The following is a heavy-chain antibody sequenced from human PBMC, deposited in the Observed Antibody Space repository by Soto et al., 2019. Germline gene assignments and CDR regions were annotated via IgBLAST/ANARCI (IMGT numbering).Heavy chain of an antibody. CDR1: GFTFSTYT. V-gene: IGHV3-21*01. Sequence: GGSLRLSCAASGFTFSTYTMNWVRQAPGKGLEWISSISSGSSYIYYAGSVKGRFTISRDNAKNSLFLQMNSLRADDTAVYYCASDIPSGGAYPHSWGQGTKVTVYS. CDR3: ASDIPSGGAYPHS. D-gene: IGHD3-10*01. CDR2: ISSGSSYI. J-gene: IGHJ4*02.